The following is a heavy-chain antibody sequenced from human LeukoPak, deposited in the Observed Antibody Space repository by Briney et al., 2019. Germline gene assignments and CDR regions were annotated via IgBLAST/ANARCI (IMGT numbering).Heavy chain of an antibody. Sequence: PGGSLRLSCAASGFTFSSYAMSWVRQAPGKGLEWVSGISGRGDSTYYADSVKGRFSISRDNTKNTLYLQMNSLRAEDTAVYYCARDSSAAFNIWGQGTMVTVSS. CDR2: ISGRGDST. J-gene: IGHJ3*02. D-gene: IGHD3-3*01. CDR3: ARDSSAAFNI. V-gene: IGHV3-23*01. CDR1: GFTFSSYA.